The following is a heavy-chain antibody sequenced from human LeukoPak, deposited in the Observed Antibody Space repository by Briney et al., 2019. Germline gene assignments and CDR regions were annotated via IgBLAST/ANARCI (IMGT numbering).Heavy chain of an antibody. CDR3: ARDISGGSAFDI. D-gene: IGHD6-25*01. CDR2: ISAYNGNT. Sequence: ASVKVSCKASGYTFTSYGISWVRQAPGQGLEWMGWISAYNGNTNYAQKFQGRVTITADESTSTAYMELSGLRSEDTAVYYCARDISGGSAFDIWGQGTMVTVSS. CDR1: GYTFTSYG. J-gene: IGHJ3*02. V-gene: IGHV1-18*01.